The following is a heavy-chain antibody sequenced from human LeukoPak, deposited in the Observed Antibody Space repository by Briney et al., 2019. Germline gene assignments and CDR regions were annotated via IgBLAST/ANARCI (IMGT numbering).Heavy chain of an antibody. D-gene: IGHD3-3*01. V-gene: IGHV1-69*05. Sequence: GASVKVSCKASGGTFSSYAISWVRQAPGQGLEWMGGIIPIFGTANYAQKFQGRVTITTDESTSTAYMELSSLRSEDTAVYYCARDRAHGDFWSGYHNWFDPWGQGTLVTVSS. CDR3: ARDRAHGDFWSGYHNWFDP. CDR2: IIPIFGTA. J-gene: IGHJ5*02. CDR1: GGTFSSYA.